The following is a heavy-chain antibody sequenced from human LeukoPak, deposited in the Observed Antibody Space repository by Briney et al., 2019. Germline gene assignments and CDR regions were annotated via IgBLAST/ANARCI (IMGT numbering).Heavy chain of an antibody. Sequence: SGGSLRLSCAASGFTFSSFGMSWVRQAPGKGLEWVSAISSTGGTAYYADSVKGRFTISRDNSKSTLLLQMNSLRAEDTAVYYCAKVRWDNSGWYYLDSWGQGTLVTVSS. V-gene: IGHV3-23*01. CDR2: ISSTGGTA. D-gene: IGHD6-19*01. CDR1: GFTFSSFG. CDR3: AKVRWDNSGWYYLDS. J-gene: IGHJ4*02.